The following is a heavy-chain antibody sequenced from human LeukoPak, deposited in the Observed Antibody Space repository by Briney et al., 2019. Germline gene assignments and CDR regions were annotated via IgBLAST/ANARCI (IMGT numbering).Heavy chain of an antibody. J-gene: IGHJ6*03. CDR1: GGSISSSPYY. CDR3: ASDSGSYRYYYYMDG. D-gene: IGHD1-26*01. Sequence: SQTLSLTCTVSGGSISSSPYYWSSIRQPAGKGLEWIGRLYSSGSTNYNPSLKSRVTMSVDTSQNQCSLKLNSVTADDPAVYYCASDSGSYRYYYYMDGWRKGTTVTVSS. CDR2: LYSSGST. V-gene: IGHV4-61*02.